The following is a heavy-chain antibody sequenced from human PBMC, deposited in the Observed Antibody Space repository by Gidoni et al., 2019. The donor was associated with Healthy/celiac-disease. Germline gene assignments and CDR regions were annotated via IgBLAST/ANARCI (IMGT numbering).Heavy chain of an antibody. D-gene: IGHD6-13*01. CDR3: ARIAAAGTWYYGMDV. V-gene: IGHV4-34*01. CDR2: INHSGST. Sequence: QVQLPQWGAGLLKPSETLSLTCAVSGGSFSGYYWSWIRQPPGKGLEWIGEINHSGSTNYNPTLKSRVTIAVDTSKNQFSLKLSSVTAADTAVYYCARIAAAGTWYYGMDVWGQGTTVTVSS. CDR1: GGSFSGYY. J-gene: IGHJ6*02.